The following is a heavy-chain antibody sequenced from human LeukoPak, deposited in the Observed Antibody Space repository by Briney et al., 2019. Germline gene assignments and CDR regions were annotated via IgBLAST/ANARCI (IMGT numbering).Heavy chain of an antibody. CDR2: ISWNSGSI. V-gene: IGHV3-9*01. CDR3: ATQRSYDILTGYYPFDY. Sequence: GRSLRLSCAASGFTFDDYAMHWVRQAPGKGLEWVSGISWNSGSIGYADSVKGRLTISRDNAKNSLYLQMNSLRAEDTALYYCATQRSYDILTGYYPFDYWGQGTLVTVSS. CDR1: GFTFDDYA. J-gene: IGHJ4*02. D-gene: IGHD3-9*01.